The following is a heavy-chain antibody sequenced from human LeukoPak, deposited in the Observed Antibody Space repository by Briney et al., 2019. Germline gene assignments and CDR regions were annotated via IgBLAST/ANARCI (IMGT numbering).Heavy chain of an antibody. V-gene: IGHV1-2*02. CDR3: ARGFLTGRNWYFDL. CDR1: GYTFTGYY. J-gene: IGHJ2*01. CDR2: INPHSGGT. D-gene: IGHD3-9*01. Sequence: ASVKVSCKASGYTFTGYYIHWMRQAPGQGLEWMGWINPHSGGTNYAQNFQGRVTMTRDTSISTVYMELHTLRSDDTAVYFCARGFLTGRNWYFDLWGRGTLLTASS.